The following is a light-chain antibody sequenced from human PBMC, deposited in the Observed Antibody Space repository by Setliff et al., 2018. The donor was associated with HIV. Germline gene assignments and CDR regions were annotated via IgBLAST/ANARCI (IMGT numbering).Light chain of an antibody. CDR2: EVN. V-gene: IGLV2-23*02. J-gene: IGLJ1*01. CDR1: GTDVGYYDL. Sequence: QSALAQPASVSGPPGQSITISCTGTGTDVGYYDLVSWYQQHPGKAPKFLMFEVNKRPTGVSDRFSGSKSGNTASLTISGLQAEDEAVYYCCSYAGFDTDVFRSGTKVTVL. CDR3: CSYAGFDTDV.